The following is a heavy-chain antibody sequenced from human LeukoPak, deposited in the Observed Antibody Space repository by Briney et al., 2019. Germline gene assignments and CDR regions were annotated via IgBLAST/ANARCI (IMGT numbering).Heavy chain of an antibody. V-gene: IGHV4-30-4*08. J-gene: IGHJ4*02. CDR1: GGSISSGDYY. CDR2: IYYSGST. D-gene: IGHD5-12*01. CDR3: ATLRVATPYYFDY. Sequence: SQTLSLTCTVSGGSISSGDYYWSWIRQPPGEGLEWIGYIYYSGSTYYNPSLKSRVTISVDTSKNQFSLKQSSVTAADTAVYYCATLRVATPYYFDYWGQGTLVTVSS.